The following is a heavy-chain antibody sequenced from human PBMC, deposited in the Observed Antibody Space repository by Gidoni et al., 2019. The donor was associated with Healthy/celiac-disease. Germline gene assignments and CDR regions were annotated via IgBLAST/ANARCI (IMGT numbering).Heavy chain of an antibody. Sequence: QVQLVQSGAEVKKPGSSVKVSCKASGGTFSSYAISWVRQAPGQGLEWMGGIIPIFGTATYAQKFQGRVTITADESTSTAYMELSSLRSEDTAVYYCASGERLLAGSGGYYGMDVWGQGTTVTVSS. CDR1: GGTFSSYA. CDR2: IIPIFGTA. CDR3: ASGERLLAGSGGYYGMDV. D-gene: IGHD3-3*01. V-gene: IGHV1-69*01. J-gene: IGHJ6*02.